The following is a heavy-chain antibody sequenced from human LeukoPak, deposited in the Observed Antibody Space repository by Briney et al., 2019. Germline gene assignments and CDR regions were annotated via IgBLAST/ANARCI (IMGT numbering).Heavy chain of an antibody. Sequence: GKSLKISCKGSGYSFTSYWIGWVRQMPGKGLEWMGIIYPGDSDTRYSPSFQGQVTISADKSISTAYLQWSSLKASDTAMYYCARQYSSSWYDATNYYYYMDVWGKGTTVTVSS. V-gene: IGHV5-51*01. D-gene: IGHD6-13*01. CDR1: GYSFTSYW. J-gene: IGHJ6*03. CDR2: IYPGDSDT. CDR3: ARQYSSSWYDATNYYYYMDV.